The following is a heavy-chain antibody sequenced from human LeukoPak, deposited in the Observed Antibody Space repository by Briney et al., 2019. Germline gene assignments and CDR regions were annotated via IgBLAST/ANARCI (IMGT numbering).Heavy chain of an antibody. V-gene: IGHV4-59*12. CDR1: GGSISSYY. Sequence: SETLSLTCTVSGGSISSYYWSWIRQPPGKGLEWMGYIYYSGRTNYNPSLKRRVTISVDTSKNQFSLKLSSVTAADTAVYYCARDHSSGTVENAFDIWGQGTMVTVSS. D-gene: IGHD3-10*01. J-gene: IGHJ3*02. CDR2: IYYSGRT. CDR3: ARDHSSGTVENAFDI.